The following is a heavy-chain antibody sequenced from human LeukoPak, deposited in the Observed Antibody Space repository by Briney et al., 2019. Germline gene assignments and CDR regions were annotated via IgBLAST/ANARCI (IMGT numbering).Heavy chain of an antibody. J-gene: IGHJ6*03. CDR2: IKQDGSEK. V-gene: IGHV3-7*04. CDR3: ARGGSHGYYYYYYMDV. CDR1: GFTFSSYW. D-gene: IGHD1-26*01. Sequence: GGSLRLSCAASGFTFSSYWMSWVRQAPGKGLEWVANIKQDGSEKYYVDSVKGRFTISRDNAKNSLYLQMNSLRAEDTAVYYCARGGSHGYYYYYYMDVWGKGTTVTVSS.